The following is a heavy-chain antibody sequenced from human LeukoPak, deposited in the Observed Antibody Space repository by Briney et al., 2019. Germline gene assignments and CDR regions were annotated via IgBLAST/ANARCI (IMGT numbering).Heavy chain of an antibody. CDR2: ISYDGSNK. Sequence: GGSLRLSCAASGFTFSSYAMLWVRQAPGKGLEWVAVISYDGSNKYYADSVKGRFTISRDNSKNTLYLQMNSLRAEDTAVYYCARDRGGHRGYYFDYWGQGTLVTVSS. CDR1: GFTFSSYA. V-gene: IGHV3-30-3*01. CDR3: ARDRGGHRGYYFDY. J-gene: IGHJ4*02. D-gene: IGHD3-10*01.